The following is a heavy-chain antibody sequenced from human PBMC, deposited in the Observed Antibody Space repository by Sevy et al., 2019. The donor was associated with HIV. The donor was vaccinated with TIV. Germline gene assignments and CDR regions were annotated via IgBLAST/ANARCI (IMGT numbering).Heavy chain of an antibody. CDR2: INPSGGST. V-gene: IGHV1-46*01. Sequence: ASVKVSCKASGYTFTSYYMHWVRQAPGQGLEWMGIINPSGGSTSYAQKFQGRVTMTRDTSTSTVYMELSSLRSEDTAVYYCARALAPPDFLLQYAFDIWGQGTMVTVSS. CDR3: ARALAPPDFLLQYAFDI. CDR1: GYTFTSYY. D-gene: IGHD3-3*01. J-gene: IGHJ3*02.